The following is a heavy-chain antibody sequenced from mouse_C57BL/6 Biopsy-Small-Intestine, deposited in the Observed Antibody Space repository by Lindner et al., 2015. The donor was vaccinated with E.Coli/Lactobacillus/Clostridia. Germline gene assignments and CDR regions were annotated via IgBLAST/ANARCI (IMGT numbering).Heavy chain of an antibody. CDR3: AREGSEEI. V-gene: IGHV1S61*01. CDR2: IVPVIPLT. CDR1: GDTFGNYA. Sequence: SVKVSCKASGDTFGNYAVNWVRQAPGQGLEWVGGIVPVIPLTHYAQPFQGRVSITADTSTGTAYMDLRRLSSEDTAVYYCAREGSEEIWGQGTLVTVSS. J-gene: IGHJ3*01.